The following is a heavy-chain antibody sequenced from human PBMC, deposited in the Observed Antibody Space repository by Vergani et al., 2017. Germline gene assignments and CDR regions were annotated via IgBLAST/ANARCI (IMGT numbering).Heavy chain of an antibody. Sequence: QLQLQESDPGLVKPSETLSLTCTVSGGSISRGYFWGWFRQPPGKGLEWIGNIFHTGLTYRNPSLRSRVAISVDTSRNQFSLKLRSVTAADTAAYFCARGGLPDAFDIWGQGTLVTVSS. CDR3: ARGGLPDAFDI. J-gene: IGHJ3*02. V-gene: IGHV4-38-2*02. D-gene: IGHD3-10*01. CDR1: GGSISRGYF. CDR2: IFHTGLT.